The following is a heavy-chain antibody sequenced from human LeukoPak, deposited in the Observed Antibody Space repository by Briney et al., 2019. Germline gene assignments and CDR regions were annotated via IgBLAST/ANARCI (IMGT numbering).Heavy chain of an antibody. V-gene: IGHV1-69*05. CDR1: GGTFSSYA. D-gene: IGHD2-2*01. Sequence: ASVKVSCKASGGTFSSYAISWVRQAPGQGLEWMGGIIPIFGTANYAQKFQGRVTITTDESTSTAYMELSSLRSEDTAVYYCASNGYCSSTSCSSPYYYYMDVWGQGTTVTVSS. J-gene: IGHJ6*03. CDR2: IIPIFGTA. CDR3: ASNGYCSSTSCSSPYYYYMDV.